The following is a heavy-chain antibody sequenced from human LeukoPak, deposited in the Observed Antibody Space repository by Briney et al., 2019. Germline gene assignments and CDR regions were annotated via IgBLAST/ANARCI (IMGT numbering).Heavy chain of an antibody. CDR1: GFTFSNYW. J-gene: IGHJ5*02. CDR3: ARDLGQYYDAGDNWFDP. CDR2: INSGGINT. D-gene: IGHD3-22*01. Sequence: PGGSLRLSCAASGFTFSNYWMHWVRQAPGKGLVWVSRINSGGINTSYADSVKGRFTISRDNAKNTLNLQMNSLRAEDTAVYYCARDLGQYYDAGDNWFDPWGQGTLVTVSS. V-gene: IGHV3-74*01.